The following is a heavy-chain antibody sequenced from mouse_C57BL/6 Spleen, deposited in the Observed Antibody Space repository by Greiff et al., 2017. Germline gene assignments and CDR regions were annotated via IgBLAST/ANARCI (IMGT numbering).Heavy chain of an antibody. Sequence: EVQLQQSGPGLVKPSQSLSLTCSVTGYSITSGYYWNWIRQFPGNKLEWMGYISYDGSNNYNPSLKNRISITRDTSKNQFFLKLNSVTTEDTATYYCAWNFDYWGQGTTLTVSS. CDR1: GYSITSGYY. CDR2: ISYDGSN. V-gene: IGHV3-6*01. CDR3: AWNFDY. J-gene: IGHJ2*01.